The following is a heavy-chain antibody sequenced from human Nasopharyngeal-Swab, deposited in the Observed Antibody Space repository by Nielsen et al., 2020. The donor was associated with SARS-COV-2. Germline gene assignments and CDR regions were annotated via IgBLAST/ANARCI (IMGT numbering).Heavy chain of an antibody. Sequence: ASLKVSCNASGYTFTSYGNSWLRQAPGQGLEWMGWISAYNGNTNYAQKLQGRVTMTTDTSTSTAYMELRSLRSDDTAVYYCARAEVDDDAFAIWGQGTMVTVSS. J-gene: IGHJ3*02. CDR3: ARAEVDDDAFAI. CDR2: ISAYNGNT. V-gene: IGHV1-18*04. D-gene: IGHD2-15*01. CDR1: GYTFTSYG.